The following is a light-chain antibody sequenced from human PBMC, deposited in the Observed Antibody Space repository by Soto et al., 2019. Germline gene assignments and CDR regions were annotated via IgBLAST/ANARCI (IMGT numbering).Light chain of an antibody. CDR2: EVT. J-gene: IGLJ1*01. Sequence: QSVLTQPASVSGSPGQSITISCIGTSSDVGGYNFVSWYQHQPGKVPKLLIYEVTNRPSGVSHRFSGSKSGNTASLTISGLQSEDEADYSCSSYTSTSTLVFGSGTKLTVL. CDR3: SSYTSTSTLV. CDR1: SSDVGGYNF. V-gene: IGLV2-14*01.